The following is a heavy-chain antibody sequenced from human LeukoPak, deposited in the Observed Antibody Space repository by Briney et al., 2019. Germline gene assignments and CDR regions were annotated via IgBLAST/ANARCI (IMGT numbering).Heavy chain of an antibody. CDR2: ISSSSSYI. D-gene: IGHD2-2*02. CDR3: AKGPYCSSTSCYTIGSFDY. CDR1: GFTFRSSA. J-gene: IGHJ4*02. Sequence: PGGTLRLSCAASGFTFRSSAMAWVRQAPGKGLEWVSSISSSSSYIYYADSVKGRFTISRDNFKSTLYLQMNSLRAEDTAVYYCAKGPYCSSTSCYTIGSFDYWGQGTLVTVSS. V-gene: IGHV3-21*04.